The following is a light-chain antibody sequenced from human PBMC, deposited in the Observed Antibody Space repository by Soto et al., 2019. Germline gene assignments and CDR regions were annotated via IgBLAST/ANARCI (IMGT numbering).Light chain of an antibody. J-gene: IGKJ2*01. V-gene: IGKV3-15*01. CDR1: QTISSN. CDR2: GAS. Sequence: EIVMTQSPATLSVSPGERVTLSCRASQTISSNLAWYQQKPGQGPRVLIYGASTRVTGIPARFSGSGSGTEFTLTITSLQSEDFAVYYCQQYYNTYTFGQETKVDI. CDR3: QQYYNTYT.